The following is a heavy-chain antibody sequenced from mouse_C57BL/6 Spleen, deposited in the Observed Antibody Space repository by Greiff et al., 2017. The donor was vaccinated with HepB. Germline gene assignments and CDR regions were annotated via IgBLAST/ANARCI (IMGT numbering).Heavy chain of an antibody. CDR1: GYTFTSYW. J-gene: IGHJ4*01. D-gene: IGHD2-4*01. CDR2: IYPGSGST. Sequence: QVQLQQPGAELVKPGASVKMSCKASGYTFTSYWITWVKQRPGQGLEWIGDIYPGSGSTNYNEKFKSKATLTVDTSSSTAYMQLSSLTSEDSAVYHCAREGDYPYYAMDYWGQGTSVTVSS. CDR3: AREGDYPYYAMDY. V-gene: IGHV1-55*01.